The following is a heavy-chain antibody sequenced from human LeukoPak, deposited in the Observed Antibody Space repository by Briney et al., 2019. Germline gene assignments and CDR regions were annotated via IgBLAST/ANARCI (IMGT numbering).Heavy chain of an antibody. CDR2: IYYSGST. Sequence: SETLSLTCTVSGGSISSSSYYWGWIRQPPGTGLEWIGSIYYSGSTYYNPSLKSRVTISVDTSKNQFSLKLSSVTAADTAVYYCARDRTILPIYYFDYWGQGTLVTVSS. CDR3: ARDRTILPIYYFDY. V-gene: IGHV4-39*02. CDR1: GGSISSSSYY. J-gene: IGHJ4*02. D-gene: IGHD5-24*01.